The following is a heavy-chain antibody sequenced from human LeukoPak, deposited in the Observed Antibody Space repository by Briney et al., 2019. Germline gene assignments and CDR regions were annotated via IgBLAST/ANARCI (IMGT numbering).Heavy chain of an antibody. Sequence: SETLSLTCTVSGGSISSYYWSWIRQPPGQVLDWIGYIYYSGGTNYNPSLKSRVTISVDTSEKQFSLKLTSVTAADTAVYYCARIMDTAWGMDVWGQGTTVTVSS. CDR3: ARIMDTAWGMDV. CDR2: IYYSGGT. CDR1: GGSISSYY. D-gene: IGHD2-8*01. V-gene: IGHV4-59*01. J-gene: IGHJ6*02.